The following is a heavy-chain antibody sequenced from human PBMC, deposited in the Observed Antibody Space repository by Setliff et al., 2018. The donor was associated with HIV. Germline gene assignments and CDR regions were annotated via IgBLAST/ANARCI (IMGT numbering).Heavy chain of an antibody. CDR2: ISIGSGGAI. CDR1: GFTSRTYK. V-gene: IGHV3-21*01. J-gene: IGHJ6*03. CDR3: AKGYGDGYNVYNYYYMDV. D-gene: IGHD5-12*01. Sequence: PGGSLRLSCAASGFTSRTYKFNWVRQAQGRGLEWVSSISIGSGGAIDYADSVQGRFTISRGNSKNTLYPQMNSLRAEDTALYYCAKGYGDGYNVYNYYYMDVWGKGTTVTVSS.